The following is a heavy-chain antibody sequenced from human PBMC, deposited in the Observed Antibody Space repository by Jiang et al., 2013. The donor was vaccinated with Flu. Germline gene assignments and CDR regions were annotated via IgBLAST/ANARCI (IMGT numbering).Heavy chain of an antibody. J-gene: IGHJ4*02. CDR1: GYSISSGDY. D-gene: IGHD3-10*01. CDR3: ARVSRGSGSYYFDY. Sequence: SGYSISSGDYWGWDPXTPQGRGWSGLGVFIRWEHLLQPSLKSRVTISVDTSKNQFSLKLSSVTAADTAVYYCARVSRGSGSYYFDYWGQGTLVTVSS. CDR2: FIRWEH. V-gene: IGHV4-38-2*02.